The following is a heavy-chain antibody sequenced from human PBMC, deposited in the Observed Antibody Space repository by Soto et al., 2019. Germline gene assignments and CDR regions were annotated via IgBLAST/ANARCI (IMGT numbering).Heavy chain of an antibody. CDR2: IYFTGPT. Sequence: QLQLQESGPGLVKSSETLSLTCTVSGGSIASSSYYWGWIRQPPGKGLEWIGSIYFTGPTYHNPTLKSRVTISSDTAKTQRSLKLSSVTAADTALYDCARHLRFGRFDPWGQGTLGT. CDR3: ARHLRFGRFDP. CDR1: GGSIASSSYY. J-gene: IGHJ5*02. D-gene: IGHD3-3*01. V-gene: IGHV4-39*01.